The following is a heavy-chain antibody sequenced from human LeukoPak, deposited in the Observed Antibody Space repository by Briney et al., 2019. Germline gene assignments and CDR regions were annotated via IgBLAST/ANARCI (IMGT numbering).Heavy chain of an antibody. V-gene: IGHV3-74*01. CDR3: ARVAYSGSSSRGFDP. J-gene: IGHJ5*02. D-gene: IGHD1-26*01. CDR2: INSDGSST. Sequence: GGSLRLSCAASGFTFSSYWMHWVRQAPGKGLVWVSRINSDGSSTSYADSAKGRFTISRDNAKNTLYLQMNSLRAEDTAVYYCARVAYSGSSSRGFDPWGQGTLVTVSS. CDR1: GFTFSSYW.